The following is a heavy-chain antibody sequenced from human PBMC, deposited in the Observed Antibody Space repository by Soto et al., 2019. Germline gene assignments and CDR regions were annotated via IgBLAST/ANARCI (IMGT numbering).Heavy chain of an antibody. CDR2: IWYDGSNK. CDR3: ARDPCGFGGSLDY. D-gene: IGHD2-15*01. V-gene: IGHV3-33*01. CDR1: GFTFSSYG. Sequence: QVQLVESGGGVVQPGRSLRLSCAASGFTFSSYGMHWVRQAPGKGLEWVAVIWYDGSNKYYADSVKGRFTISRDNSKNTLYLQMNSLRAEDTAVYYCARDPCGFGGSLDYWGQGTLVTVSS. J-gene: IGHJ4*02.